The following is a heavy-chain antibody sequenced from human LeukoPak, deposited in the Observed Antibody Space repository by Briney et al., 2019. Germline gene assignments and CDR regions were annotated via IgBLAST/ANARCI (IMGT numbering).Heavy chain of an antibody. D-gene: IGHD3-16*02. J-gene: IGHJ6*03. CDR2: INHSGST. CDR1: GGSFSGYY. Sequence: SETLSLTCRVYGGSFSGYYWSWIRQSPGRRLEWLGEINHSGSTNYHPPLRSRLTISVDKSNNKFSLNMTSVTAADTAVYFCARRTPGLYFGAFYYYMDVWGKGATVIISS. CDR3: ARRTPGLYFGAFYYYMDV. V-gene: IGHV4-34*01.